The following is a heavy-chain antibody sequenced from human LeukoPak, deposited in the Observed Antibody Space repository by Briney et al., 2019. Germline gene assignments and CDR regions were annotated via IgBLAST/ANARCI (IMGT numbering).Heavy chain of an antibody. CDR1: GGSISSYY. D-gene: IGHD6-19*01. CDR3: ARGGWYPESFQH. V-gene: IGHV4-59*01. CDR2: IYYSGRT. Sequence: SETLSLTCTVSGGSISSYYWNWIRQPPGKGLEWIGYIYYSGRTNYNPSLKSRVTISVDTSKNQFSLKLSSVTAADTAVYYCARGGWYPESFQHWGQGALVTVSS. J-gene: IGHJ1*01.